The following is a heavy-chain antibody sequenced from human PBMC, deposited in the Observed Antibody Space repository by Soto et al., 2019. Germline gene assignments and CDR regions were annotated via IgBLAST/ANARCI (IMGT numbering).Heavy chain of an antibody. V-gene: IGHV3-33*01. Sequence: QVQLVESGGGVVQPGRSLRLSCAASGFTFSSYGMHWVRQAPGKGLEWVAVIWYDGSNKYYADSVKGRFTISRDNSKNTLYLQMNSLRAEDTAVYYCARDLVGRDGYNPTHAWGQGTLVTVSS. D-gene: IGHD5-12*01. J-gene: IGHJ5*02. CDR1: GFTFSSYG. CDR2: IWYDGSNK. CDR3: ARDLVGRDGYNPTHA.